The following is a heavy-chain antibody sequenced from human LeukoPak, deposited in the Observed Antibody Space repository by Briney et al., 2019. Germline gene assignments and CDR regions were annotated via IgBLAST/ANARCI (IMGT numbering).Heavy chain of an antibody. CDR3: ARNSASDYYLDY. CDR2: ISFDATKK. CDR1: GFTFSNHA. D-gene: IGHD2-21*02. J-gene: IGHJ4*02. Sequence: PGGSLRLSCAASGFTFSNHAMHWVRQTPGKGLEWVAVISFDATKKYYADSVKGRFTVSRDNFKNTLYLQMNSLRPEDMAIYYCARNSASDYYLDYWGQGTLVTVSS. V-gene: IGHV3-30-3*01.